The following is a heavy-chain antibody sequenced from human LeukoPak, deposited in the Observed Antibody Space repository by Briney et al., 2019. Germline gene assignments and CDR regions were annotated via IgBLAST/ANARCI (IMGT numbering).Heavy chain of an antibody. V-gene: IGHV1-2*06. CDR1: GYTLTGYY. CDR3: ARVHAGGSYSNYPLDY. J-gene: IGHJ4*02. D-gene: IGHD1-26*01. CDR2: INPNSGGT. Sequence: ASVKVSCKASGYTLTGYYLNWVRQAPGQGLEWMGRINPNSGGTKYAQKFQGRVTMTRDTSISTAYMELSRLRSDDTAVYYCARVHAGGSYSNYPLDYWGQGTLVTVSS.